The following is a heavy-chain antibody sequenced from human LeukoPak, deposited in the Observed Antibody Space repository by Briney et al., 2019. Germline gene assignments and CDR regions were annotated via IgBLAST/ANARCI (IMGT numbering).Heavy chain of an antibody. D-gene: IGHD1-26*01. CDR2: IYYSGST. CDR3: ARFRSLLHAFDI. CDR1: GGSISSGDYY. J-gene: IGHJ3*02. Sequence: SETLSLTCTVSGGSISSGDYYWRWLRQPPGTGLEWIGYIYYSGSTYYNPSLKSRVTISVDTSKNQFSLKLSSVTAADTAVYYCARFRSLLHAFDIWGQGTMVTVSS. V-gene: IGHV4-30-4*08.